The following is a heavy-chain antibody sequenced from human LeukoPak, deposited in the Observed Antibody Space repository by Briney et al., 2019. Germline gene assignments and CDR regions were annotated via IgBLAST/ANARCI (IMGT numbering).Heavy chain of an antibody. CDR3: ARLTNEYSSSWYEGWFDI. Sequence: KVSCKASGYTFTSYWIGWVRQMPGKGLEWMGIIYPGDSDTRYSPSFQGQVTISADKSISTAYLQWSSLKASDTAMYYCARLTNEYSSSWYEGWFDIWGQGTMVTVSS. D-gene: IGHD6-13*01. J-gene: IGHJ3*02. V-gene: IGHV5-51*01. CDR2: IYPGDSDT. CDR1: GYTFTSYW.